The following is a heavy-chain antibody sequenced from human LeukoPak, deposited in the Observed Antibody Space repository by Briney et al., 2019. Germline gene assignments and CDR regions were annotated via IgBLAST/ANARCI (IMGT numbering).Heavy chain of an antibody. D-gene: IGHD4/OR15-4a*01. V-gene: IGHV5-51*01. CDR3: ARHIGLTTRYFDY. J-gene: IGHJ4*02. CDR2: IYPRDSDT. CDR1: AYKFTDYW. Sequence: GESLKISCEGSAYKFTDYWIAWVRQMPGKGLEWMGMIYPRDSDTRSSPSFQGHVTISADKSITTAYLQWSSLKASDTAMYYCARHIGLTTRYFDYWGQGTLVTVST.